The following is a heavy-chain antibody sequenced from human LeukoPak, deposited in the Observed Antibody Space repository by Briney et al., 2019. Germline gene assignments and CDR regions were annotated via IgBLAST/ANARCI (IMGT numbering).Heavy chain of an antibody. D-gene: IGHD2-2*01. CDR2: IIPIFGTA. Sequence: SVKVSCKASGGTFSSYAISWVRQAPGQGLEWMGGIIPIFGTANYAQKFQGRITITTDESTSTAYMELSSLRSEDTAVYYCARSIVVVPAAMDANWYFDLWGRGTLVTVSS. CDR3: ARSIVVVPAAMDANWYFDL. J-gene: IGHJ2*01. CDR1: GGTFSSYA. V-gene: IGHV1-69*05.